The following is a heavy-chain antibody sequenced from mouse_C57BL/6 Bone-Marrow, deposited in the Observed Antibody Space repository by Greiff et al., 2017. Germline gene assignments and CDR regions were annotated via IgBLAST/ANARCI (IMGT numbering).Heavy chain of an antibody. CDR3: ARGGLSYGSSYLFAY. CDR2: IYPRSGNT. V-gene: IGHV1-81*01. CDR1: GYTFTSYG. J-gene: IGHJ3*01. Sequence: QVQLQQSGAELARPGASVKLSCKASGYTFTSYGISWVKQRTGQGLEWIGEIYPRSGNTYYNEKFKGKATLTADKSSSTAYMELRSLTSEDSAVYFCARGGLSYGSSYLFAYWGQGTLVTVSA. D-gene: IGHD1-1*01.